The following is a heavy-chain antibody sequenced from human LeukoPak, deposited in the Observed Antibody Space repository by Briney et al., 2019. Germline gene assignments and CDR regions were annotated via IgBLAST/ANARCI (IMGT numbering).Heavy chain of an antibody. CDR3: AREGWLRRFDY. J-gene: IGHJ4*02. D-gene: IGHD5-12*01. CDR1: GFTFNGHW. Sequence: GGSLRLSCAASGFTFNGHWMTWVRQAPGKGLEWVANIKEDGSGKYYVDSVKGRFTISRDNAKNSLYLQMNSLRAEDTAMYYCAREGWLRRFDYWGQGTLVTVTS. V-gene: IGHV3-7*01. CDR2: IKEDGSGK.